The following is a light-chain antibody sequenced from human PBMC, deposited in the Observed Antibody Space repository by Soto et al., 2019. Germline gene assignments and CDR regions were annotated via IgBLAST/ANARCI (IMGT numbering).Light chain of an antibody. CDR1: QSVTNCY. Sequence: DIVLTQSPGTLSLSPGERATLSCRASQSVTNCYLAWYQQKPGRAPRLLIYGASSRATRIPDRFSGSGSGTVFSRTISRLEPEDFAVYYCQQYGSSPPFIFGPGTKVDIK. CDR2: GAS. V-gene: IGKV3-20*01. J-gene: IGKJ3*01. CDR3: QQYGSSPPFI.